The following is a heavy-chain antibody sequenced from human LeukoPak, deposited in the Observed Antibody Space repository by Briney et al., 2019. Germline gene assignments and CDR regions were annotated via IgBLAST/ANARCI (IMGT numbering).Heavy chain of an antibody. J-gene: IGHJ4*02. Sequence: ASVKVSCKASGYTFTNYGIIWVRQAPGQGLEWMGWISAYNGNTNYAQKLQGRVTMTTDTSTSTAYMELRSLRSDDTAVYYCARYYGSGPRRPFDYWGQGTLVTVSS. V-gene: IGHV1-18*01. D-gene: IGHD3-10*01. CDR2: ISAYNGNT. CDR1: GYTFTNYG. CDR3: ARYYGSGPRRPFDY.